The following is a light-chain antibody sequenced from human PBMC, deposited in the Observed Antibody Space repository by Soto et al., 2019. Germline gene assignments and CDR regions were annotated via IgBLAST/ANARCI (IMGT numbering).Light chain of an antibody. CDR1: QSVSSSY. V-gene: IGKV3-20*01. Sequence: EIVLTQSPATLSLSPGERATLSCRASQSVSSSYLAWYQQNPGQAPRLLIYGASSRATGIPDRFSGSGSGTDFTLTISRLEPEDFAVYYCQQYGSSPSTFGQGTRLEIK. J-gene: IGKJ5*01. CDR3: QQYGSSPST. CDR2: GAS.